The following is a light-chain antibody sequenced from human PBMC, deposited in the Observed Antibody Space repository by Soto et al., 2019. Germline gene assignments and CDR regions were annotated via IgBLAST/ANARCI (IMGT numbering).Light chain of an antibody. CDR2: EVS. Sequence: QSALTQPASVSGSPGQSITISCTGTSSDVGGYNYVSWYQQHPGKAPKVMIYEVSNRPSGVSIRLSGSKSGNTASLTISGLQADDEADYYCSSYTSSNTWVFGGGTKLTVL. V-gene: IGLV2-14*01. CDR3: SSYTSSNTWV. J-gene: IGLJ3*02. CDR1: SSDVGGYNY.